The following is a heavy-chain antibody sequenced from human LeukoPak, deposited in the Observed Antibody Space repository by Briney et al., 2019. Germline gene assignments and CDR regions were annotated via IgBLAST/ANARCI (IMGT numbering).Heavy chain of an antibody. J-gene: IGHJ4*02. V-gene: IGHV3-74*01. CDR3: ARDFGMGITPGDDFDF. CDR1: GFAVSNNH. Sequence: PGGSLRLSCTASGFAVSNNHMTWVRQSPGEGLVWVARIKEDGTYTSYADSVKGRFTISRDNARNTVFLQMNSLRAEDTAVYYCARDFGMGITPGDDFDFWGQGTLVTVSS. CDR2: IKEDGTYT. D-gene: IGHD3-16*01.